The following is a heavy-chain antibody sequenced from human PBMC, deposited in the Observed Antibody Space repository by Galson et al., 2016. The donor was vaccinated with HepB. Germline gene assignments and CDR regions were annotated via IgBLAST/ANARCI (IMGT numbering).Heavy chain of an antibody. CDR2: TYYRSRWGWDQ. J-gene: IGHJ6*04. V-gene: IGHV6-1*01. CDR3: ARATGYGDYANVMDV. D-gene: IGHD4-17*01. Sequence: CAISGDSVSRNSVTWNWIRQSPSRGLEWLGRTYYRSRWGWDQDYAINVKSRISINPDTSGNQVSLQLRSVTPEDTAVYYCARATGYGDYANVMDVWDKGTMVTVSS. CDR1: GDSVSRNSVT.